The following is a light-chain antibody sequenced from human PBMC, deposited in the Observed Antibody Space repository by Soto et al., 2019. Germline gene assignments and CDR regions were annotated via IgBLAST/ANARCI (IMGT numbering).Light chain of an antibody. CDR1: QAPGGF. CDR3: LQDYNYPRT. CDR2: DAS. V-gene: IGKV1-5*01. J-gene: IGKJ1*01. Sequence: DIQVTQSPSTLSASVGYRFTITCRASQAPGGFLAWFQQKPGKAPKLLIYDASNLQTGVPRRFSGSRAGTEFTLTISGLQPDDYASYYCLQDYNYPRTFGQGTKGDIK.